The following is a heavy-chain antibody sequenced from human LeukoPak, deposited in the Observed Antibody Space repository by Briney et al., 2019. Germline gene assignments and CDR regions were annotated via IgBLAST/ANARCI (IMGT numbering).Heavy chain of an antibody. D-gene: IGHD3-10*01. CDR3: AKDLLWFGELGEYYFDY. V-gene: IGHV3-30*02. J-gene: IGHJ4*02. CDR1: GFTFSSYG. CDR2: IRYDGSNK. Sequence: GGSLRLSCAASGFTFSSYGMHWVRQAPGKGLEWVAFIRYDGSNKYYADSVKGRFTISRDNSKKRLYLQMNSLRAEDTAVYYCAKDLLWFGELGEYYFDYWGQGTLVTVSS.